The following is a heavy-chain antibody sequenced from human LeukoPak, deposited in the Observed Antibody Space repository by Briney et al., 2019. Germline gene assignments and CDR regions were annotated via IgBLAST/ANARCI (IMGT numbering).Heavy chain of an antibody. CDR3: AKDAVTALAGYYYYMDV. Sequence: GGSLRLSCATSGFTSSSYAMSWVRQAPGKGLEWVSGISGSGGRTYYADSVKGRFTISRDNSKNTLYLQMNSLRVDDTAVYYCAKDAVTALAGYYYYMDVWGKGTMVTVSS. CDR2: ISGSGGRT. J-gene: IGHJ6*03. D-gene: IGHD6-19*01. V-gene: IGHV3-23*01. CDR1: GFTSSSYA.